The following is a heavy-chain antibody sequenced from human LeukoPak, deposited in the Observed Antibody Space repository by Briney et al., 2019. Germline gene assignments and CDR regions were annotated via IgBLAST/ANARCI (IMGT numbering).Heavy chain of an antibody. CDR3: ARLRRGYSYGHYFDY. CDR1: GYSFTSYW. D-gene: IGHD5-18*01. CDR2: IYPGDSDT. J-gene: IGHJ4*02. V-gene: IGHV5-51*01. Sequence: GESLKISCKGSGYSFTSYWIGWVRQMPGKGLEWMGIIYPGDSDTRYSPSFQGQVTISADKSISTAYLQWSSLKASDTAMYYCARLRRGYSYGHYFDYWGQGTLVTVSS.